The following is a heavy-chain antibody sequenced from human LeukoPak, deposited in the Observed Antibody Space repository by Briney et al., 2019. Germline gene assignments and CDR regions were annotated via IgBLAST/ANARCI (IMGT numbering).Heavy chain of an antibody. D-gene: IGHD4-17*01. CDR2: IYYSGST. J-gene: IGHJ4*02. V-gene: IGHV4-39*07. Sequence: MPSETLSLTCTVSGGSISSSSYYWGWIRQPPGKGLEWIGSIYYSGSTYYNPSLKSRVTISVDTSKNQFSLTLSSVTAADTAVYYCARGSRDYVNLYYFDYRGQGTLVTVSS. CDR3: ARGSRDYVNLYYFDY. CDR1: GGSISSSSYY.